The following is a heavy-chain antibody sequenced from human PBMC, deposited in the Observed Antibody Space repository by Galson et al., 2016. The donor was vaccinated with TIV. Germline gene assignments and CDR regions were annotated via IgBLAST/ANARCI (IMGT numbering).Heavy chain of an antibody. CDR1: GDSVSSTLAS. Sequence: CAISGDSVSSTLASWNWIRQSPSRGLEWLGRTSYRSNWYNDYATSVISRITISPDTSKNEVSLHLKSVTPEDSAVYYCARDRGSRDYMDVWGKGTTVTVSS. V-gene: IGHV6-1*01. J-gene: IGHJ6*03. CDR3: ARDRGSRDYMDV. CDR2: TSYRSNWYN. D-gene: IGHD6-25*01.